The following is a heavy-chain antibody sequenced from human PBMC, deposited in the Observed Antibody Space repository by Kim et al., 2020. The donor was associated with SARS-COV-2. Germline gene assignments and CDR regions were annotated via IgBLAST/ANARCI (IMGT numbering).Heavy chain of an antibody. CDR2: IYYSGST. D-gene: IGHD6-19*01. CDR3: ARGSRGSHKIDY. CDR1: GGSISSSSYY. J-gene: IGHJ4*02. V-gene: IGHV4-39*07. Sequence: SETLSLTCTVSGGSISSSSYYWGWIRQPPGKGLEWIGSIYYSGSTYYNPSLKSRVTISVDTSRNQFSLKLSSVTAADTAVYYCARGSRGSHKIDYWGQGT.